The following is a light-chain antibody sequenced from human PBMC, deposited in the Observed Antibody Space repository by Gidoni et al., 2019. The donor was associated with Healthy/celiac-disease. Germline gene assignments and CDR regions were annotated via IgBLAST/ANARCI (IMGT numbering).Light chain of an antibody. J-gene: IGKJ4*01. CDR1: QSLLHSNGYNY. Sequence: LSLPVTPGEPASISCRSSQSLLHSNGYNYLDWYLQKPGQSPQLLIYLGSNRASGVPDRFSGSGSGTDFTLKISRVEAEDVGVYYCMQALQTPLTFXGXTKVEIK. CDR3: MQALQTPLT. CDR2: LGS. V-gene: IGKV2-28*01.